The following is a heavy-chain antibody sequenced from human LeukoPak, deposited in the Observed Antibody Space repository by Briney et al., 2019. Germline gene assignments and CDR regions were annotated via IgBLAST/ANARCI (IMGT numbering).Heavy chain of an antibody. J-gene: IGHJ3*02. CDR2: MNPNSGNT. Sequence: ASVKVSCKASGYTFTSYDINWVRQATGQGLEWMGWMNPNSGNTGYAQKFQGRVTMTRNTSISTAYMELSSLRSEDTAVYYCARGRRLDLWEPPPGGNAFDIWGQGAMVTVSS. V-gene: IGHV1-8*01. D-gene: IGHD1-26*01. CDR1: GYTFTSYD. CDR3: ARGRRLDLWEPPPGGNAFDI.